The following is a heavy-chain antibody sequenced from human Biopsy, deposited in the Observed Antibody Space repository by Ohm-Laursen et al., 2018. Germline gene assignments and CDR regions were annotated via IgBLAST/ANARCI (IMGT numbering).Heavy chain of an antibody. CDR2: INQSGST. Sequence: GTLSLTCVVFGRTFSDYRWTWIRQPPGKGLEWIGQINQSGSTNYNPSLKSRVTISADASKYKFSLRLTSVTAADTAVYFCGNEVYGRDYWGLGARVTVSS. D-gene: IGHD4-17*01. CDR3: GNEVYGRDY. J-gene: IGHJ4*02. V-gene: IGHV4-34*08. CDR1: GRTFSDYR.